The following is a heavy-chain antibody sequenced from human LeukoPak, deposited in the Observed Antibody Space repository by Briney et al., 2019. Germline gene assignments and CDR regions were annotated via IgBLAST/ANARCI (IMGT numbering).Heavy chain of an antibody. CDR2: INHSGST. Sequence: GSLRLSCVASGFVFSTYSISWVRQAPGKGLEWIGEINHSGSTNYNPSLKSRVTISVDTSKNQFSLKLSSVTAADTAVYYCARGLGLLLRGSWFDPWGQGTLVTVSS. V-gene: IGHV4-34*01. CDR1: GFVFSTYS. CDR3: ARGLGLLLRGSWFDP. D-gene: IGHD3-22*01. J-gene: IGHJ5*02.